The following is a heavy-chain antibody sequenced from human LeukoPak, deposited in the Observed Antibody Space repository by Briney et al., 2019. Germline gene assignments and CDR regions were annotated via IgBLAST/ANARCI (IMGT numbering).Heavy chain of an antibody. J-gene: IGHJ6*02. CDR2: IYYSGSST. D-gene: IGHD3-10*01. CDR3: ARTSRHFYGSGTNLTPWPAGMDV. CDR1: GGSMSGFF. V-gene: IGHV4-59*01. Sequence: SETLSLTCTVSGGSMSGFFWTWIRQPPGRELEWLGSIYYSGSSTKYNPSLKSRVTISVDTSKSQFSLNLNSATAADTAVYYCARTSRHFYGSGTNLTPWPAGMDVWGQGTTVTVSS.